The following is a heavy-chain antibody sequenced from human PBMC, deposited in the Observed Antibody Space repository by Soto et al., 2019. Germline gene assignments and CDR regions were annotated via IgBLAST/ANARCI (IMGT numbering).Heavy chain of an antibody. CDR3: ARDPVVPAAIPFYYYYGMDV. CDR1: GGSISSGDYY. Sequence: PSETLSLTCTVSGGSISSGDYYWSWIRQPPGKGLEWIGYIYYSGSTYYNPSLKSRVTISVDTSKNQFSLKLSSVTAADTAVYYCARDPVVPAAIPFYYYYGMDVWGQGTTVTVSS. V-gene: IGHV4-30-4*01. CDR2: IYYSGST. J-gene: IGHJ6*02. D-gene: IGHD2-2*02.